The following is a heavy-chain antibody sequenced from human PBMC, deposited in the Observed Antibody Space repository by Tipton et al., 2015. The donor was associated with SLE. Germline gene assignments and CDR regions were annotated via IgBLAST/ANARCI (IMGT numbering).Heavy chain of an antibody. CDR1: GGSMTSFY. CDR2: IYYSGST. J-gene: IGHJ4*02. D-gene: IGHD3-3*01. Sequence: TLSLTCTVSGGSMTSFYWRWFRQPPGKGLEDIGYIYYSGSTNYDPSLKSRVTISVDTSKNQFSLKLSSVTAADTAVYYCARSWVYDFWSGYPFDYWGQGTLVTVSS. V-gene: IGHV4-59*01. CDR3: ARSWVYDFWSGYPFDY.